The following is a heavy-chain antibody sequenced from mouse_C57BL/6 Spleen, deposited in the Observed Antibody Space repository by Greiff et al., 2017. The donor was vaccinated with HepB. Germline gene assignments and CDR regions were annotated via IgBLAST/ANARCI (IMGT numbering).Heavy chain of an antibody. CDR2: ISSGGSYT. CDR3: ARHEVDYYGSSYVAWFAY. V-gene: IGHV5-6*01. D-gene: IGHD1-1*01. CDR1: GFTFSSYG. J-gene: IGHJ3*01. Sequence: EVKLMESGGDLVKPGGSLKLSCAASGFTFSSYGMSWVRQTPDKRLEWVATISSGGSYTYYPDSVKGRFTISRDNAKNTRYLQMCSLKSEDTAMYYCARHEVDYYGSSYVAWFAYWGQGTLVTVSA.